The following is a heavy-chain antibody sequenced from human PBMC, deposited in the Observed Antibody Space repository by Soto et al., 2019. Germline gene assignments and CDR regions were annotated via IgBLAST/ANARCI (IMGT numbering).Heavy chain of an antibody. CDR3: TRGGGPYYYELY. Sequence: ASETLSLTCAVSGYSISSGSFWGWIRQPPGKGLEWIGSFYHSGSPYYNPSLKSRVTISVDTSKNQFSLTLSSVTAADTDVYYCTRGGGPYYYELYWGKGTLVTVSS. CDR1: GYSISSGSF. CDR2: FYHSGSP. V-gene: IGHV4-38-2*01. J-gene: IGHJ4*02. D-gene: IGHD3-22*01.